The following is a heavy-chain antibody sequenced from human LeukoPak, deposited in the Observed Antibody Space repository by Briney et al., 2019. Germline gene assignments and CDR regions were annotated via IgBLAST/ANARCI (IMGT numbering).Heavy chain of an antibody. CDR1: GGSVSSGSYY. CDR3: ARDHCGGGDCYHNWFDP. Sequence: SGTLSLTCTVSGGSVSSGSYYWSWIRQPPGKGLEWIGYIYYSGSTNYNPSLKSRVTISVDTSKNQFSLKLSSVTAADTAVYYCARDHCGGGDCYHNWFDPWGQGTLVAVSS. V-gene: IGHV4-61*01. J-gene: IGHJ5*02. D-gene: IGHD2-21*02. CDR2: IYYSGST.